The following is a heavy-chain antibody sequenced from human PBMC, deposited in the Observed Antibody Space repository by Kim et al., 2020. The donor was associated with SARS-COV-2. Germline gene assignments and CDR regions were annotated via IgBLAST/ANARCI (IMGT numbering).Heavy chain of an antibody. J-gene: IGHJ6*02. V-gene: IGHV3-9*01. Sequence: GGSLRLSCAASGFTFDDHAMHWVRQAPGKGLEWVSGISWNSGSIDYAGSVKGRFTISRDNAKSSLYLQMTSLRTADSAFYYCGRDKNPSAYYYMDVWGQGATVTVSS. CDR2: ISWNSGSI. CDR3: GRDKNPSAYYYMDV. CDR1: GFTFDDHA.